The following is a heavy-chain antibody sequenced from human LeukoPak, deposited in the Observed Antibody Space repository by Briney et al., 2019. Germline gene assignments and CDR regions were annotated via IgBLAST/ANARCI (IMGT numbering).Heavy chain of an antibody. J-gene: IGHJ4*02. V-gene: IGHV3-48*02. D-gene: IGHD3-10*01. CDR1: GFTFSSYN. CDR3: TRVWGSGSYYLGRLDY. CDR2: ISSSSITI. Sequence: GGSLRLSCAASGFTFSSYNMNWVRQTPGKGLEWVSYISSSSITIYYADSVKGRFTVSRDDAKSSLYLQMDSLRDEDTAVYYCTRVWGSGSYYLGRLDYWGQGTLVTVSS.